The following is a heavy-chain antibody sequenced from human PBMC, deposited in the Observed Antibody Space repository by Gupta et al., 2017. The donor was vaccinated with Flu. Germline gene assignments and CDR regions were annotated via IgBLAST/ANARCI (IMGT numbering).Heavy chain of an antibody. V-gene: IGHV3-7*04. J-gene: IGHJ6*02. CDR2: IKQDGTEK. CDR3: ARANGAGSYYFGMDV. Sequence: SYWMTWVRQAPGKGLEWVANIKQDGTEKYYGDSGKGRFTISRDNARNALNLQMNSLRGEDTAVYYCARANGAGSYYFGMDVWGQGTTVTVTS. CDR1: SYW. D-gene: IGHD7-27*01.